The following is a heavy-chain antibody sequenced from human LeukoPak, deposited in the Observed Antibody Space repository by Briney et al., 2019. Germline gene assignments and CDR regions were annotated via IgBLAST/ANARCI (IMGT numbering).Heavy chain of an antibody. J-gene: IGHJ4*02. CDR1: GGSISSGGYY. D-gene: IGHD5-24*01. CDR2: IYYSGST. CDR3: ARSPITPASFDY. Sequence: SQTLSLTCTVSGGSISSGGYYWSWIRQHPGKGLEWIGYIYYSGSTYYNPSLKSRVTISVNRSKNQFSLKLSSVTAADTAVYYCARSPITPASFDYWGQGTLVTVSS. V-gene: IGHV4-31*03.